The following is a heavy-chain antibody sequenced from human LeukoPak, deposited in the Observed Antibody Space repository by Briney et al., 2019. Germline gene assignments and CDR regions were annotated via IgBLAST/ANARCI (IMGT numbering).Heavy chain of an antibody. D-gene: IGHD2-8*02. CDR3: ATYRQVLLPFES. J-gene: IGHJ4*02. CDR2: IFPSGGEI. CDR1: GFTVKNYG. Sequence: PGGSLRLSCAASGFTVKNYGVTWVRQAPGKGLEWVSSIFPSGGEIHYADSVRGRFTISRDNSKSTLSLQMNSLRAEDTAIYYCATYRQVLLPFESWGQGTLVTVSS. V-gene: IGHV3-23*01.